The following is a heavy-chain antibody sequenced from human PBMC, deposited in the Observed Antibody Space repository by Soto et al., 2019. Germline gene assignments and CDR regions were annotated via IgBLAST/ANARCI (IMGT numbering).Heavy chain of an antibody. CDR2: VKSKTHSGTT. J-gene: IGHJ4*01. V-gene: IGHV3-15*07. CDR1: GFTFSNAW. Sequence: PGGSLRLSCAASGFTFSNAWINWVRQAPGKGLEWVGRVKSKTHSGTTDFAAPVKGRFAISRDDSISMAFMRMNSLKVEDTAVYYCTTDSYITVTPVRLDYWGHGTLVTVSS. CDR3: TTDSYITVTPVRLDY. D-gene: IGHD4-4*01.